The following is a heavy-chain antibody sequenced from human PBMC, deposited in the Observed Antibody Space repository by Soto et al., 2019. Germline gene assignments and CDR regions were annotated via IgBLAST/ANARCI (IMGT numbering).Heavy chain of an antibody. D-gene: IGHD2-21*01. V-gene: IGHV4-39*01. CDR3: ARQPENTSYFDY. CDR2: MYYSGSN. Sequence: SETLSLTCAVSGGSISSGSHFWGWIRQPPGKGLQWIGTMYYSGSNHYNPSLKSRVTMSVDTSRNQLSLKLSSATVADTAVYYCARQPENTSYFDYWGRGILVTVSS. CDR1: GGSISSGSHF. J-gene: IGHJ4*02.